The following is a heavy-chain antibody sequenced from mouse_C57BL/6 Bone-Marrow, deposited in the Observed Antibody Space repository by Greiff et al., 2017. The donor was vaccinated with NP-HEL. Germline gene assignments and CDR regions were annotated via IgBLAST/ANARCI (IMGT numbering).Heavy chain of an antibody. CDR1: GYTFTSYW. J-gene: IGHJ3*01. Sequence: QVQLQQPGAELVKPGASVKLSCTASGYTFTSYWMHWVKQRPGRGLEWIGRIDPNSGGTKYNEKFQSKATLTVDKPSSTAYMQLSSLTSEDSAVYYCATSTMVTTCEFAYWGQGTLVTVSA. CDR2: IDPNSGGT. CDR3: ATSTMVTTCEFAY. D-gene: IGHD2-2*01. V-gene: IGHV1-72*01.